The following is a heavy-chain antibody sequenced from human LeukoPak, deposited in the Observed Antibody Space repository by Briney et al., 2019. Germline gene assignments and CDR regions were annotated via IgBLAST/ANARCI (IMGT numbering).Heavy chain of an antibody. D-gene: IGHD3-22*01. V-gene: IGHV1-69*02. CDR3: ARAYYYDSSGYFELDY. J-gene: IGHJ4*02. Sequence: ASVKVSCKASGGTFSSYTISWVRQAPGQGLEWMGRIIPILGIANYAQKFQGRVTITADKSTSTAYMELCSLRSEDTAVYYCARAYYYDSSGYFELDYWGQGTLVTVSS. CDR2: IIPILGIA. CDR1: GGTFSSYT.